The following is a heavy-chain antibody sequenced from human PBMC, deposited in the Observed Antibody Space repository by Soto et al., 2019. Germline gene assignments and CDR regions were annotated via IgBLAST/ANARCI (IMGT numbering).Heavy chain of an antibody. V-gene: IGHV3-23*01. D-gene: IGHD2-21*02. J-gene: IGHJ4*02. CDR2: IGASGDIT. CDR3: AKDDFTDRGDDYFDY. Sequence: WGSLRLSCAASGFSFTNFAMSWVRQAPGKGLEWVAGIGASGDITWYADSVKGRLSISRDNSKNTLYLQLNSLRFEDTAVYYYAKDDFTDRGDDYFDYWGPGTLVTVSS. CDR1: GFSFTNFA.